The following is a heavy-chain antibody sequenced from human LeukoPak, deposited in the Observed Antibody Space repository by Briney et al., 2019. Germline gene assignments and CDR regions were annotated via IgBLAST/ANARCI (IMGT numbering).Heavy chain of an antibody. Sequence: GRSLRLSCAASGFTFSSYAMHWVRQAPGKGLEWVAVISYDGSNKYYADSVKGRFTISRDNSKNTLYLQMNSLRAEDTAVYYCARGGSRTSSLYYGMDVWGQGTTVTVSS. V-gene: IGHV3-30-3*01. CDR3: ARGGSRTSSLYYGMDV. D-gene: IGHD2-15*01. J-gene: IGHJ6*02. CDR1: GFTFSSYA. CDR2: ISYDGSNK.